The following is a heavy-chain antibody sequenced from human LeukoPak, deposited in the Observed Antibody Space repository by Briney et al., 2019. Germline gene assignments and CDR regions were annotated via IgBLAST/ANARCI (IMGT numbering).Heavy chain of an antibody. CDR1: GFTFSIYS. CDR3: ARDYDSSGFYDY. J-gene: IGHJ4*02. V-gene: IGHV3-21*01. CDR2: ISSSSSNI. D-gene: IGHD3-22*01. Sequence: PGGSLKLSCAASGFTFSIYSMNWVRQAPGKGLEWVASISSSSSNIYYADSVKGRFTISRDNAKNSLYLQMNSLRAEDTAVYYCARDYDSSGFYDYWGQGTLVTVSS.